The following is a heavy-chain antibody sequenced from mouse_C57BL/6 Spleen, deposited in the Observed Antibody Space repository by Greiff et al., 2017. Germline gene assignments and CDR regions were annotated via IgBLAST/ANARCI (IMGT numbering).Heavy chain of an antibody. D-gene: IGHD1-1*01. Sequence: EVKLMESGGGLVKPGGSLKLSCAASGFTFSDYGMHWVRQAPEKGLEWVAYISSGSSTIYYADTVKGRFTISRDNAKNTLFLQMTSLRSEDTAMYYCARITTVWYFDVWGTGTTVTVSS. V-gene: IGHV5-17*01. CDR1: GFTFSDYG. CDR3: ARITTVWYFDV. CDR2: ISSGSSTI. J-gene: IGHJ1*03.